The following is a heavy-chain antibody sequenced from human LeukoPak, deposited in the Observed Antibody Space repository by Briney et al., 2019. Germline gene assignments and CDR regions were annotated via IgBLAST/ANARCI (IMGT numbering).Heavy chain of an antibody. V-gene: IGHV3-74*01. J-gene: IGHJ4*02. CDR3: VRDLREADH. D-gene: IGHD3-10*01. Sequence: GGSLRLSCVASEFTFSAYCMHWVRQGPEKGLEWVSRICPDGSVVNHADSVKGRFTTSRDNAKNTVFLQMNSLRVDDTAVYYCVRDLREADHWGLGTLVTVSS. CDR1: EFTFSAYC. CDR2: ICPDGSVV.